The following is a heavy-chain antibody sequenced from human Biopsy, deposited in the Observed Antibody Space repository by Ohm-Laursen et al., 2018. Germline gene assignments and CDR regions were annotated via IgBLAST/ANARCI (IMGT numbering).Heavy chain of an antibody. Sequence: SVKVSCKASGYTFTDSYMHWVRQAPGQGLEWMGWIDPDSGRTSFGQNFQGRVTMTSDTSTGTAYLELTRLRSDDTAVYYCARDPYCSGGNCYSPLDHWGQGTLVTVSA. V-gene: IGHV1-2*02. J-gene: IGHJ4*02. CDR2: IDPDSGRT. CDR1: GYTFTDSY. CDR3: ARDPYCSGGNCYSPLDH. D-gene: IGHD2-15*01.